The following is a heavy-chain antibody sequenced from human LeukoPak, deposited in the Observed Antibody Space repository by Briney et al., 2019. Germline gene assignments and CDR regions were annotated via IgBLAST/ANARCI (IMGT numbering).Heavy chain of an antibody. D-gene: IGHD2-15*01. J-gene: IGHJ4*02. V-gene: IGHV3-74*01. CDR2: ITNDESSA. CDR1: GFTFSRYW. CDR3: ARDGGTSTPFDY. Sequence: GGSLRLSCVASGFTFSRYWIHWVRQAPGMGLVWVSRITNDESSANYAASVNGRFTISRDNAKSTVFLQMNSLTAEDTAVYYCARDGGTSTPFDYWGQGTLVTVSS.